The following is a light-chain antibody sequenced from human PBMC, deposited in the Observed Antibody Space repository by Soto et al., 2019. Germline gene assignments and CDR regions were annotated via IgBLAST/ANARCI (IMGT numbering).Light chain of an antibody. J-gene: IGKJ2*01. CDR1: QGIGND. Sequence: AIQMTRSPSSLSASVGDRVTITCRASQGIGNDLGWYQQRPGKAPKLLIYAASSLQSGVPSRFSGSGSGTGFTLTISSLQPEDFATYYCLQHYNFPYTFGQGTKLEIK. CDR3: LQHYNFPYT. V-gene: IGKV1-6*01. CDR2: AAS.